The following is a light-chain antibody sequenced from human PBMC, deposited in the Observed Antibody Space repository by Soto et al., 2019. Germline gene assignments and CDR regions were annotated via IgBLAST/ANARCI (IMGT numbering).Light chain of an antibody. CDR3: QKYYSGPI. V-gene: IGKV3-20*01. CDR2: GAS. J-gene: IGKJ5*01. CDR1: QSVGASY. Sequence: EMVLTQSPCTLSLSPGERATLSCRASQSVGASYLAWYQQKPGQAPRLLINGASSRATGIPDRFSGSGSGTDFTLTISRLEPEDVATYYCQKYYSGPIFGQGTRLEIK.